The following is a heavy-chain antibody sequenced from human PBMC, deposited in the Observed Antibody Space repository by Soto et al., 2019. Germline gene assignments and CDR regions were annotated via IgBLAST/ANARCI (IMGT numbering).Heavy chain of an antibody. CDR3: ARSIVVVTALDY. CDR2: INAGNGNT. J-gene: IGHJ4*02. Sequence: ASVKVSCKASGYTFTSYATHWVRQAPGQRLEWMGWINAGNGNTKYSQKFQGRATITRDTSASTAYMELSSLRSEDTAVYYCARSIVVVTALDYWGQGTLVTVSS. CDR1: GYTFTSYA. V-gene: IGHV1-3*01. D-gene: IGHD2-21*02.